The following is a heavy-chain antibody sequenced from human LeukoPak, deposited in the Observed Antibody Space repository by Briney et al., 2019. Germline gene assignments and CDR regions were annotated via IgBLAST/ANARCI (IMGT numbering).Heavy chain of an antibody. V-gene: IGHV4-30-2*03. CDR2: IYYSGST. Sequence: SQTLSLTCTVSGGSIDSGGYYWSWIRQHPGKGLEWIGSIYYSGSTYYNPSLKSRVTISVDTSKNQFSLKLSSVTAADTAVYYCASLGLLRYSSNYYFDYWGQGTLVTVSS. CDR1: GGSIDSGGYY. CDR3: ASLGLLRYSSNYYFDY. D-gene: IGHD3-9*01. J-gene: IGHJ4*02.